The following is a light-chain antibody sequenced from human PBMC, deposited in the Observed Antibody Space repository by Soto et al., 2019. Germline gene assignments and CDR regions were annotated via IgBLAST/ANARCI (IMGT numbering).Light chain of an antibody. J-gene: IGKJ1*01. CDR2: GAS. V-gene: IGKV1-6*01. CDR1: RGIGNA. CDR3: LQDINYPWT. Sequence: AIQLTQSPSSRSSGVLDRVTITCRASRGIGNALGWYQQKPGKPPKVLIYGASNLQSGVPPRFSGSGSGTDFTLAISSLQPEDSATYYCLQDINYPWTFGQGTKVDIK.